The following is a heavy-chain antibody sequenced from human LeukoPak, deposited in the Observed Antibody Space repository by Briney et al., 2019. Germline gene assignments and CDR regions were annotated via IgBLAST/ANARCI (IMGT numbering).Heavy chain of an antibody. CDR1: GFTFSSYE. D-gene: IGHD6-13*01. Sequence: GGSLRLSCAASGFTFSSYEMNWVRQAPGKGLEWVSYISSSGSTIYYADSVKGLFTISRDNAKNSLYLQMNSLRAEDTAVYYCARDAGIAAAGPSYDYWGQGTLVTVSS. J-gene: IGHJ4*02. CDR2: ISSSGSTI. CDR3: ARDAGIAAAGPSYDY. V-gene: IGHV3-48*03.